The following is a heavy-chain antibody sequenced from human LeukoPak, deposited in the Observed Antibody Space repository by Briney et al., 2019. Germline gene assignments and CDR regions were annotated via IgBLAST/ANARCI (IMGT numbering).Heavy chain of an antibody. V-gene: IGHV4-59*08. D-gene: IGHD4-17*01. J-gene: IGHJ3*02. CDR2: IYYSGST. Sequence: SETLSLTCAVYGGSFSGYYWSWIRQPPGKGLEWIGYIYYSGSTNYNPSLKSRVTISVDTSKNQFPLKLSSVTAADTAVYYCARHAPRGGYGDIPDAFDIWGQGTMVTVSS. CDR3: ARHAPRGGYGDIPDAFDI. CDR1: GGSFSGYY.